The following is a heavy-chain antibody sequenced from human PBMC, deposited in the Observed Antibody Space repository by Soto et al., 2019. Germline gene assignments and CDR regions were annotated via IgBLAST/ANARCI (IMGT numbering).Heavy chain of an antibody. CDR3: ARGPLRNWFDP. Sequence: ASVKVSCKASGYTFTSYAIHWVRQAPGQGLEWMGWINAGNGNTKYSQKFQGRVTITKNTSASTAYMELSSLRSEDTAVYYCARGPLRNWFDPWGQETLVTVSS. D-gene: IGHD5-12*01. CDR2: INAGNGNT. V-gene: IGHV1-3*01. CDR1: GYTFTSYA. J-gene: IGHJ5*02.